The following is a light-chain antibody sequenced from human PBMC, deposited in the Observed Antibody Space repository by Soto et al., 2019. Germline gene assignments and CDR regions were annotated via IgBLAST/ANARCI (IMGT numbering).Light chain of an antibody. J-gene: IGKJ1*01. CDR3: QQYNKWPPVT. CDR1: ESVNSN. CDR2: GAS. Sequence: EIVMTQSPATLSVSPGERATLSCRASESVNSNVAWYQQRPGQAPRLLIYGASTRATGVPVRFSGSGSGTEFTLTISSLQSEDFAVYSCQQYNKWPPVTFDQGTKVEIK. V-gene: IGKV3-15*01.